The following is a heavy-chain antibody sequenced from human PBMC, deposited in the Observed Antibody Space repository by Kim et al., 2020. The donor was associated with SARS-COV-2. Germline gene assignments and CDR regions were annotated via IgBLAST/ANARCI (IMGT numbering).Heavy chain of an antibody. D-gene: IGHD5-18*01. Sequence: GGSLRLSCAASGFTFSSYSMNWVRQAPGKGLEWVSSISSSSSYIYYADSVKGRFTISRDNAKNSLYLQMNSLRAEDTAVYYCARDVVPASYGSYNWFDPWGQGTLVTVSS. CDR2: ISSSSSYI. J-gene: IGHJ5*02. CDR1: GFTFSSYS. V-gene: IGHV3-21*01. CDR3: ARDVVPASYGSYNWFDP.